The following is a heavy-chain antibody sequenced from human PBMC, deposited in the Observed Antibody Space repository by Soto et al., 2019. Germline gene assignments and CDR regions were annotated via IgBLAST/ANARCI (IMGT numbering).Heavy chain of an antibody. CDR2: IYYSGST. J-gene: IGHJ6*03. Sequence: SETLSLTCTVSGGSISSGGYYGSWIRQHPGKGLEWIGYIYYSGSTYYNPSLKSRVTISVDTSKNQFSLKLSSVTAADTAVYYCARVEEGWNRYDFWSGYPPTYMDVWGKGTTVT. V-gene: IGHV4-31*03. CDR1: GGSISSGGYY. D-gene: IGHD3-3*01. CDR3: ARVEEGWNRYDFWSGYPPTYMDV.